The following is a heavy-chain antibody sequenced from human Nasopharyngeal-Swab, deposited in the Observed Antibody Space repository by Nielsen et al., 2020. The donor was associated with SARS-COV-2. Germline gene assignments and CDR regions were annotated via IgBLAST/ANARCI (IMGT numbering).Heavy chain of an antibody. CDR3: AKEALGYSGYDSNWFDP. Sequence: SLKISCAASGFTFDDYAMHWVRQAPGKGLEWVSGISWNSGSIGYADSGKGRFTISRDNAKNSLYLQMNSLRAEDTALYYCAKEALGYSGYDSNWFDPWGQGTLVTVSS. CDR1: GFTFDDYA. V-gene: IGHV3-9*01. CDR2: ISWNSGSI. D-gene: IGHD5-12*01. J-gene: IGHJ5*02.